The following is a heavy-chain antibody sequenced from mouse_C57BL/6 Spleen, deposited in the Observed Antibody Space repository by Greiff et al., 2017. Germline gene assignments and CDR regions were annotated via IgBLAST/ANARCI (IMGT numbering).Heavy chain of an antibody. Sequence: EVQLQQSGAELVKPGASVKLSCTASGFNIKDYYMHWVKQRTEQGLEWIGRIDPEDGETKYAPNFQGKATITADTSSNTAYLQLSSLTSEDTAVYYCARKGYDDLDYWGQGTTLTVSS. V-gene: IGHV14-2*01. J-gene: IGHJ2*01. D-gene: IGHD2-2*01. CDR2: IDPEDGET. CDR3: ARKGYDDLDY. CDR1: GFNIKDYY.